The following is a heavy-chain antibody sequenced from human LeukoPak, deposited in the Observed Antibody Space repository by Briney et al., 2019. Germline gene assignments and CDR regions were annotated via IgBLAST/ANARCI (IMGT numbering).Heavy chain of an antibody. Sequence: GGSLRLSRAASGFTFSSYSMSWVRQAPGKGLEWVSSISSSSTYIYYADSVKGRFTISRDGAMNSLYLQMSSLRAEDTAVYYCASPDCGSTRCYGFDYWGQGTLVTVSS. V-gene: IGHV3-21*01. D-gene: IGHD2-2*01. CDR2: ISSSSTYI. J-gene: IGHJ4*02. CDR1: GFTFSSYS. CDR3: ASPDCGSTRCYGFDY.